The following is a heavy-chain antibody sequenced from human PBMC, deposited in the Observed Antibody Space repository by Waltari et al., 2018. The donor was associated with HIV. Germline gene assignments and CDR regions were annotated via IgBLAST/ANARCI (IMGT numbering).Heavy chain of an antibody. D-gene: IGHD3-9*01. CDR1: GYSFSDYF. CDR2: INPGGGET. CDR3: VRSPHYEISAGYPNWFDP. Sequence: QVQLVQSGAALKKPGASVRLSCKTSGYSFSDYFIHWVRQAPGQGLEWMGVINPGGGETKYTQRFQDRVTMARETSTNMVYVEVRDLKSEDTAVYYCVRSPHYEISAGYPNWFDPWGQGTLVSVSS. V-gene: IGHV1-46*01. J-gene: IGHJ5*02.